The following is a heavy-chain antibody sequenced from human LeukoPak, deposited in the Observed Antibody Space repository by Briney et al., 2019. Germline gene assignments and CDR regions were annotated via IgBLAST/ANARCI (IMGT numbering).Heavy chain of an antibody. CDR2: IYIGGTT. J-gene: IGHJ4*02. Sequence: AGGSLRLSCAASGFTVSRNYMSWVRQAPGKGLEWVSVIYIGGTTYYADSATGRFTTSRDNSKNTLYLQMNSLRPEETRVYYCARGGRDGYNFGNWFDYWGQGTLVTVSS. V-gene: IGHV3-53*01. CDR3: ARGGRDGYNFGNWFDY. CDR1: GFTVSRNY. D-gene: IGHD5-24*01.